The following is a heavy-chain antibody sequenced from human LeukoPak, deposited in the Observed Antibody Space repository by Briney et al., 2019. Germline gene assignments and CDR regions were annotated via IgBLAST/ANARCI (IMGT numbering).Heavy chain of an antibody. Sequence: SETLSLTCNVSGGSISSSSFFWGWIRQPPGKGLEWIGSIYFSGSTYYNPSLKSRVTISVDTSKNQFSLNLSSVTAADTAACYCARVRSVDSSGWFDYWGQGALVTVSS. CDR1: GGSISSSSFF. D-gene: IGHD6-19*01. J-gene: IGHJ5*01. V-gene: IGHV4-39*01. CDR3: ARVRSVDSSGWFDY. CDR2: IYFSGST.